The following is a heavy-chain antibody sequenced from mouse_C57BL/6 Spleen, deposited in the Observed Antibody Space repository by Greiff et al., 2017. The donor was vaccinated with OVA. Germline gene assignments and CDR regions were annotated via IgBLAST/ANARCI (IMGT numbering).Heavy chain of an antibody. D-gene: IGHD1-1*01. CDR2: ISYDGSN. Sequence: EVQVVESGPGLVKPSQSLSLTCSVTGYSITSGYYWNWIRQFPGNKLEWMGYISYDGSNNYNPSRKNRISITRDTSKNQFFLKLNSVTTEDTATYYCARDCYYGSSLYWYFDVWGTGTTVTVSS. CDR3: ARDCYYGSSLYWYFDV. CDR1: GYSITSGYY. V-gene: IGHV3-6*01. J-gene: IGHJ1*03.